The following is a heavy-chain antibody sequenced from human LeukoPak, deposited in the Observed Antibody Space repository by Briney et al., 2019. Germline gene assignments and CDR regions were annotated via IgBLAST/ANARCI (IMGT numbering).Heavy chain of an antibody. CDR1: GYTFTSYY. CDR2: INPSGGST. J-gene: IGHJ4*02. D-gene: IGHD4-11*01. Sequence: ASVKVSCKASGYTFTSYYMHWVRQAPGQGLEWMGIINPSGGSTSYTQKFQGRVTMTRDTSTSTVYMELSSLRSEDTAVYYCAREQYSNYVDLWGQGTLVTVSS. V-gene: IGHV1-46*01. CDR3: AREQYSNYVDL.